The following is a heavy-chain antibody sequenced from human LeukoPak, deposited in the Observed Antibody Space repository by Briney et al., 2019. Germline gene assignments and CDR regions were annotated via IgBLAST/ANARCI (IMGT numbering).Heavy chain of an antibody. CDR3: ARHISGSYHFDY. J-gene: IGHJ4*02. CDR2: IYYSGST. CDR1: GGSISSYY. Sequence: PSETLSLTCTVSGGSISSYYWSWIRQPPGKGLEWIGSIYYSGSTYYNPSLKSRVTISVDTSKNQFSLKLSSVTAADTAVYYCARHISGSYHFDYWGQGTLVTVSS. V-gene: IGHV4-39*01. D-gene: IGHD1-26*01.